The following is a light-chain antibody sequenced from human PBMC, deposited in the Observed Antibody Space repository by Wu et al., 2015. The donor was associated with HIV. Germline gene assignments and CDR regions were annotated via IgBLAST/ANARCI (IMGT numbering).Light chain of an antibody. Sequence: GRATLSCRASQSVSSYLAXYQQKPGQAPRLLIYDASNRATGIAARFSGSGSGTDFTLTITRLEPEDFAVYYCQQYGSSPTFGGGTKVEI. CDR2: DAS. J-gene: IGKJ4*01. CDR3: QQYGSSPT. V-gene: IGKV3-20*01. CDR1: QSVSSY.